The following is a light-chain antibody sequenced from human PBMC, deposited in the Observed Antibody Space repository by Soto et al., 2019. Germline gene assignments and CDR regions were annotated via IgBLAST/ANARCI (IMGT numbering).Light chain of an antibody. Sequence: TVMTQSTLSLPVTPGEPASVSCRSSQSLLHSNGYNYLDWYLQKPGQSPQLLIYWGSNRASGVPDRLSGSGSGTDFTLKISRVEAEDVGVYYCMQALQTPWTFGQGTKVDIK. V-gene: IGKV2-28*01. CDR1: QSLLHSNGYNY. J-gene: IGKJ1*01. CDR2: WGS. CDR3: MQALQTPWT.